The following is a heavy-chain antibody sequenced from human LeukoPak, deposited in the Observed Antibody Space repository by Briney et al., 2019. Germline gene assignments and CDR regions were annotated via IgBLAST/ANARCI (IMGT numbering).Heavy chain of an antibody. Sequence: GASVKVSCKASGGTFSSYAISWVRQAPGQGLEWMGGIIPIFGTANYAQKFQGGVTITTDESTSTAYMELSSLRSEDTAVYYCARYYGSGNSWFDPWGQGTLVTVSS. CDR1: GGTFSSYA. CDR3: ARYYGSGNSWFDP. D-gene: IGHD3-10*01. CDR2: IIPIFGTA. J-gene: IGHJ5*02. V-gene: IGHV1-69*05.